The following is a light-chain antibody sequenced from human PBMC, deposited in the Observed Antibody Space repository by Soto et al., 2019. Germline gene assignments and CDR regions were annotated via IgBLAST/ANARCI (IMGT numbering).Light chain of an antibody. CDR1: QSISSW. Sequence: DIQMTQSPSTLSASVGDRVTITCRASQSISSWLAWYQQKPGKAPKLLIHEASRLESGVPSRFSGSESGTEFTLTISGLHAEDGATYDGQQYTNFPLTFGGGTKVEI. J-gene: IGKJ4*01. CDR2: EAS. V-gene: IGKV1-5*01. CDR3: QQYTNFPLT.